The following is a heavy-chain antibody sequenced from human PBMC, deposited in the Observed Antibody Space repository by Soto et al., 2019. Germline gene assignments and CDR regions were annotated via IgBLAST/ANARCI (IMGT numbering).Heavy chain of an antibody. V-gene: IGHV3-53*05. CDR2: TNTGGTT. CDR1: GFTVNSNY. Sequence: EVQVLATGGGLIQPGGSLRLSCAASGFTVNSNYMSWVRQAPGEGLQWVSITNTGGTTYYADSVKGRFTVSRDNSKNKLYLQMNSRRAEDTAGYDYAKGDGFILAVWGQGTTVSVSS. CDR3: AKGDGFILAV. J-gene: IGHJ6*02. D-gene: IGHD1-26*01.